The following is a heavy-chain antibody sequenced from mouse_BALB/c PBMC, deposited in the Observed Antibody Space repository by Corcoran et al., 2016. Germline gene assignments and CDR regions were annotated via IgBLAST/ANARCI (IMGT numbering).Heavy chain of an antibody. CDR1: GFNIKDTY. D-gene: IGHD2-12*01. Sequence: EVQLQQSGAELVKPGASVKLSCTASGFNIKDTYMHWVKQRPEQGLEWIGRIDPANGNTKYDPKFQGKATITADTSSNTAHLQLSSLTAEDTAVYYCTRVTTLYAMDYWGQGTSVTVSS. CDR3: TRVTTLYAMDY. J-gene: IGHJ4*01. V-gene: IGHV14-3*02. CDR2: IDPANGNT.